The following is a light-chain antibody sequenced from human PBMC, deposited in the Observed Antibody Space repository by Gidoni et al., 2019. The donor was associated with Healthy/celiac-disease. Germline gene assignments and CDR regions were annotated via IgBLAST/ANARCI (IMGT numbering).Light chain of an antibody. CDR3: GTWDSRLSLMV. V-gene: IGLV1-51*01. CDR1: NSNIEINY. CDR2: DDT. Sequence: QSVLTPPPFVSAPPGQKVTISCSGGNSNIEINYVSWYQQVPGAAPKLLIYDDTQRPAGISGRFSGSRSGTSATLGISGLQTGDEAIYYCGTWDSRLSLMVFGGGTKLTVL. J-gene: IGLJ2*01.